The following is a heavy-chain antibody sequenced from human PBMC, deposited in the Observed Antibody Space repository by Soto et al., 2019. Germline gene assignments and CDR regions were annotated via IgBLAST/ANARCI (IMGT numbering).Heavy chain of an antibody. D-gene: IGHD6-19*01. CDR2: IDNDGSSR. CDR3: ATGSGWYSPDY. Sequence: EVPLVESGGGLVQPGGSLRLSCAASGFTFSSNWMHWVRQGPGKGLVWVSRIDNDGSSRDYADSVKGRFTISRDNAKNTLYLEMSSLRAEETAVYYCATGSGWYSPDYWGQGTLVTVSS. J-gene: IGHJ4*02. V-gene: IGHV3-74*01. CDR1: GFTFSSNW.